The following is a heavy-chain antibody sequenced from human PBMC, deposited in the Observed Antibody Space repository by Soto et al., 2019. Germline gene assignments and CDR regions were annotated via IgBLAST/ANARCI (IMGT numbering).Heavy chain of an antibody. D-gene: IGHD6-13*01. CDR2: IYYSGST. V-gene: IGHV4-59*08. CDR1: GGSISSYY. Sequence: SETLSLTCTVSGGSISSYYWSWIRQPPGKGLEWIGYIYYSGSTNYNPSLKSRVTISVDTSKNQLSLKLSSVTAADTAVYYCAARGIAAAGDFDYRGQGTLVTVSS. J-gene: IGHJ4*02. CDR3: AARGIAAAGDFDY.